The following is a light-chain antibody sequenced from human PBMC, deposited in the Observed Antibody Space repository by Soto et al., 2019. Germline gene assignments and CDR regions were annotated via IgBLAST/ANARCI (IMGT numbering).Light chain of an antibody. Sequence: QSALTQPASVSGSPGQSITISCTGTSSDVGGYNYVSWYQQHPGKAPKLMIYEVSNRPPGVSHRFSGSKSGNTASLTISGLQAEDEADYYCTSYTSSITYVFGTGTKLTVL. CDR2: EVS. J-gene: IGLJ1*01. CDR1: SSDVGGYNY. CDR3: TSYTSSITYV. V-gene: IGLV2-14*01.